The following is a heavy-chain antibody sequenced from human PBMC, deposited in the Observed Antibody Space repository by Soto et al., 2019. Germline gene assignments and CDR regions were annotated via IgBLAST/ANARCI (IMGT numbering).Heavy chain of an antibody. J-gene: IGHJ4*02. CDR2: IYYSGST. V-gene: IGHV4-39*01. CDR1: GGSISSSSYY. D-gene: IGHD2-15*01. Sequence: SETLSLTCTVSGGSISSSSYYWGWIRQPPGKGLEWIGSIYYSGSTYYNPSLKSRVTISVDTSKNQFSLKLSSVTAADTAVYYCARPIRAAATYYFDYWGQGTLVTVSS. CDR3: ARPIRAAATYYFDY.